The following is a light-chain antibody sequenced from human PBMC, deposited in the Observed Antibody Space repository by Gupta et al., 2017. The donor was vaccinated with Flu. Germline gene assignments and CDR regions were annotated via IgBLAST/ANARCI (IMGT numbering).Light chain of an antibody. V-gene: IGKV3-15*01. CDR1: ESVSSN. CDR2: GAS. J-gene: IGKJ2*01. Sequence: DRATLSCRASESVSSNLAWYQQKPGQAPRLLIYGASTRATGIPARFSGSGSRTEFTLTISSLQSEDFAIYYCQQYNKWPPYTFGQGTKLEIK. CDR3: QQYNKWPPYT.